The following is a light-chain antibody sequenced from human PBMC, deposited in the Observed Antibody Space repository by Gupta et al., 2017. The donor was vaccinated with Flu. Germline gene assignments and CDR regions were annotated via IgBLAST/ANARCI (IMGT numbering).Light chain of an antibody. Sequence: SVLTPPPSTSVTPGQRATFPSPGGNSNICINYVYWYQQLPGAAPNLIIYKSNQRPSGVPDRFSGSKSGTSASLAISGLRSEDEAEYYCATWDDSLSAVVFGGGTKLTVL. CDR3: ATWDDSLSAVV. CDR1: NSNICINY. V-gene: IGLV1-47*01. CDR2: KSN. J-gene: IGLJ2*01.